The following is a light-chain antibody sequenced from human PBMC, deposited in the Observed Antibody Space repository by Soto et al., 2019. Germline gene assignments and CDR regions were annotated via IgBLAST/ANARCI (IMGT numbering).Light chain of an antibody. J-gene: IGLJ2*01. V-gene: IGLV4-60*02. Sequence: QLVLTQSSSASASLGSSVKLTCTLRSGHSTYIIAWHQQQPGNAPRYLMHLEGSGSYNKGSGIPDRFSGSSSGADRYLTISNLQFEDEADYYCETWDTNVVVFGGGTKLTVL. CDR1: SGHSTYI. CDR3: ETWDTNVVV. CDR2: LEGSGSY.